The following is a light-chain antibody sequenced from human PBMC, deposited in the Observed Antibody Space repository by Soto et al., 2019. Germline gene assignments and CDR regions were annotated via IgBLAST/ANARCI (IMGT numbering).Light chain of an antibody. J-gene: IGKJ1*01. V-gene: IGKV3-20*01. Sequence: EIVLTQSPGTLSLSPGDTATLSCRASQSVYSTYLAWYQHKVGQAPRLLIYGSSTRATGIPDRFSGSGSGPDFTLTIRSLEPEDFAVYYCQQYGSSPSTFGQGTKVEVK. CDR2: GSS. CDR3: QQYGSSPST. CDR1: QSVYSTY.